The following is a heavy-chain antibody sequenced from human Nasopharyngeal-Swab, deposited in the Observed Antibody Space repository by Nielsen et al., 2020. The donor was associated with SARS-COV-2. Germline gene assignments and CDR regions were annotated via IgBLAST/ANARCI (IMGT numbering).Heavy chain of an antibody. D-gene: IGHD2-2*01. CDR2: INSDGSST. CDR1: GFTFSSYW. CDR3: ARDKVVVVPAAIYYYGMDV. V-gene: IGHV3-74*01. Sequence: GGSLRLSCAASGFTFSSYWMHWVRQAPGKGLVWVPRINSDGSSTSYADSVKGRFTISRDNAKNTLYLQMNSLRAEDTAVYYCARDKVVVVPAAIYYYGMDVWGQGTTVTVSS. J-gene: IGHJ6*02.